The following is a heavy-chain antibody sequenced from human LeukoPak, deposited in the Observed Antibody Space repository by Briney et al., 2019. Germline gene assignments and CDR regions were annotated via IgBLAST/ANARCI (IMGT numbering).Heavy chain of an antibody. CDR2: ISAYNGNT. Sequence: GSVTVSCKASGYTFTSYGISWVRQAPGQGLEWMGWISAYNGNTNYAQKLQGRVTMTTDTSTSTAYMELRSLRSDDTAVYYCARVKWDSSGYYSNYWGQGTLVTVSS. CDR1: GYTFTSYG. CDR3: ARVKWDSSGYYSNY. J-gene: IGHJ4*02. D-gene: IGHD3-22*01. V-gene: IGHV1-18*01.